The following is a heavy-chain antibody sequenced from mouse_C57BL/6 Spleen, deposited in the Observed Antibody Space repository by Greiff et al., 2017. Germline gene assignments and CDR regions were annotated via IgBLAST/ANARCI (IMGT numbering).Heavy chain of an antibody. CDR2: INYDGSST. D-gene: IGHD1-1*01. Sequence: EVNVVESEGGLVQPGSSMKLSCTASGFTFSDYYMAWVRQVPEKGLEWVANINYDGSSTYYLDSLKSRFIISRDNAKNILYLQMSSLKSEDTATXYCARSPGSSYYWYFDVWGTGTTVTVSS. J-gene: IGHJ1*03. CDR3: ARSPGSSYYWYFDV. CDR1: GFTFSDYY. V-gene: IGHV5-16*01.